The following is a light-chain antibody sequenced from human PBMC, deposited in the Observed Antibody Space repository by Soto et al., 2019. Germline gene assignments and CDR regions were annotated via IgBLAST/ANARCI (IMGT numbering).Light chain of an antibody. CDR1: SSNIGAGYD. CDR3: QSYDRTLSARYV. J-gene: IGLJ1*01. V-gene: IGLV1-40*01. CDR2: GNI. Sequence: QSALTQPPSVSGAPGQRVTIPCTGSSSNIGAGYDVHWYQQRPGTAPKLLIFGNINRPSGVPDRFSGSKSGTSASLAITGLQAEDEGDYYCQSYDRTLSARYVFGTGTKVTVL.